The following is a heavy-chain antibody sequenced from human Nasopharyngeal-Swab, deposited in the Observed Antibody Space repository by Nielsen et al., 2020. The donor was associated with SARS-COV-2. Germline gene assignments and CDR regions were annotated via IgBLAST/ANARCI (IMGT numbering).Heavy chain of an antibody. CDR1: GRSISGSDW. Sequence: SETLSLTCAVSGRSISGSDWWSWVRQPPGKGLEWIGETSPDGGTNYNPSLKGRVIVSVDRSKNLFSLSLKSVTAADTAVYYCASSSSEKRGHDSWGQGTLVTVFS. V-gene: IGHV4-4*02. J-gene: IGHJ4*02. D-gene: IGHD6-6*01. CDR3: ASSSSEKRGHDS. CDR2: TSPDGGT.